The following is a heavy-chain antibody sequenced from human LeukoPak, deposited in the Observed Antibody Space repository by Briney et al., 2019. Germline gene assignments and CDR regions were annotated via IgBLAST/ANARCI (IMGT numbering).Heavy chain of an antibody. J-gene: IGHJ4*02. CDR1: GFTFSSYG. CDR2: IWYDGSNK. D-gene: IGHD2-2*01. Sequence: PGRSLRLSCAASGFTFSSYGMHWVRQAPGKGLEWVAVIWYDGSNKYYADSVKGRFTISRDNSKNTLYLQMNSLRAEDTAVYYCARDYCSSTNCYHFDYWGQGTLVTVSS. CDR3: ARDYCSSTNCYHFDY. V-gene: IGHV3-33*01.